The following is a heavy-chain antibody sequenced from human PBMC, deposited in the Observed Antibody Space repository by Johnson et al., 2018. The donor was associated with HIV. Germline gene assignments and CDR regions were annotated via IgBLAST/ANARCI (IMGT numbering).Heavy chain of an antibody. D-gene: IGHD3-16*02. J-gene: IGHJ3*01. CDR1: GFTFGDYA. Sequence: VQLVESGGGLAQPGRSLRLSCTASGFTFGDYALSWVRQAPGKGLEWVGFIRSTTYGGTTESAASVKGRFTISSDASKSIAYLQMDSLKTEDTGVYYCTRGDYDDYIWGRYRFLSYWCQGTMVTVSS. CDR2: IRSTTYGGTT. V-gene: IGHV3-49*04. CDR3: TRGDYDDYIWGRYRFLSY.